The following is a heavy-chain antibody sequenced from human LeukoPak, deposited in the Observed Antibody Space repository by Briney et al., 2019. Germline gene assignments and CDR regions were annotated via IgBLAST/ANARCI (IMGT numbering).Heavy chain of an antibody. CDR1: GFTFSSYS. Sequence: GGSLRLSCAASGFTFSSYSMNWVRQAPGKGLEWVSYISSSSSTIYYADSVKGRFTMSRDNAKTSLYLRMNSLRAEDTAVYYCARALYGLYFDYWGQGTLVTVSS. V-gene: IGHV3-48*04. D-gene: IGHD2/OR15-2a*01. J-gene: IGHJ4*02. CDR3: ARALYGLYFDY. CDR2: ISSSSSTI.